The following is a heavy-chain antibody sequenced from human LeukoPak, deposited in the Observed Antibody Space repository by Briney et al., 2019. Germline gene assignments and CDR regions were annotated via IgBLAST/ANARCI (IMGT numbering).Heavy chain of an antibody. CDR2: ISGSGGST. CDR3: AKTNWNDGEGFDY. V-gene: IGHV3-23*01. D-gene: IGHD1-20*01. Sequence: PGGSLRLSCAASGFTFSSYAVSWVRQAPGKGLEWVSAISGSGGSTYYADSVKGRFTISRDNSKNTLYLQMNSLRAEDTAVYYCAKTNWNDGEGFDYWGQGTLVTVSS. J-gene: IGHJ4*02. CDR1: GFTFSSYA.